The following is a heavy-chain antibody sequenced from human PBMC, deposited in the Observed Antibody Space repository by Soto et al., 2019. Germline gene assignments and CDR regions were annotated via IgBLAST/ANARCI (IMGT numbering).Heavy chain of an antibody. CDR2: IYTGGST. CDR1: GFIVSSNY. CDR3: AAGMDV. Sequence: GGSLRLSCAASGFIVSSNYMSWVRQAPGKGLEWVSVIYTGGSTSYADSVKGRFTISRDNSKNTVYLQMNSLRAEDTAVYYCAAGMDVWGQGTTVTVSS. J-gene: IGHJ6*02. V-gene: IGHV3-53*01.